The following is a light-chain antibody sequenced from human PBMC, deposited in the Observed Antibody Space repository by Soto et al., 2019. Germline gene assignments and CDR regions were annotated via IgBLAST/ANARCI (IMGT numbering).Light chain of an antibody. CDR1: QSVSSSY. CDR3: QQYGSSPPRIT. V-gene: IGKV3-20*01. J-gene: IGKJ3*01. CDR2: GAS. Sequence: EIVLTQSPGTLSLSPGERATLSSRASQSVSSSYLAWYQQKPGQAPRLLIYGASSRATGIPARFSGSGSGIDFTLTISRLEREDFAVYYCQQYGSSPPRITFGPGTNVDIK.